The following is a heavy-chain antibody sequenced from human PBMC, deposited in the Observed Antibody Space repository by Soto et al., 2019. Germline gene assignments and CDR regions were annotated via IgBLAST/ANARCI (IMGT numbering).Heavy chain of an antibody. Sequence: EVQLVESGGGLVQPGGSLRLSCAASGFTFSDHYMDWVRQAPGKGLEWVGRIRNKANSYTTEYAASVKGRFTISRYDSKNSLYLQMNSLKTEDTAVYYCASGGYCSSTSCHSDYYGMDVWGQGTTVTVSS. CDR3: ASGGYCSSTSCHSDYYGMDV. CDR1: GFTFSDHY. D-gene: IGHD2-2*01. CDR2: IRNKANSYTT. J-gene: IGHJ6*02. V-gene: IGHV3-72*01.